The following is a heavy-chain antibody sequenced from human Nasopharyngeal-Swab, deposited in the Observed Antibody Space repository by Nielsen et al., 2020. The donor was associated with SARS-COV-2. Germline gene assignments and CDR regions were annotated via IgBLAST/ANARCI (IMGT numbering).Heavy chain of an antibody. D-gene: IGHD4-17*01. CDR1: GFTFNEYT. CDR2: ISSRGDYI. Sequence: GESLKISCAASGFTFNEYTMNWVRQAPGKGLEWVSAISSRGDYIYYAPSVKGRFTISRDNTKNSISLQMNSLRPEDTALYYCAKDKLVAMTTVTLFDGWGQGTLVTVSS. CDR3: AKDKLVAMTTVTLFDG. J-gene: IGHJ1*01. V-gene: IGHV3-21*04.